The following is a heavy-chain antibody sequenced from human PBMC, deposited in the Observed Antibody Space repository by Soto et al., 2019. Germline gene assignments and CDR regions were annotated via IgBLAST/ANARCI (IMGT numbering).Heavy chain of an antibody. CDR3: ARMGLHLGELSRNWFDP. Sequence: SETLSLTCTVSGGSISSYYWSWIRQPPGKGLEWIGYIYSSGSTNYNPSLKSRVTISLDTSNNQFSLEVKSATAADTAVYYCARMGLHLGELSRNWFDPWGQGSLVTVSS. J-gene: IGHJ5*02. CDR1: GGSISSYY. CDR2: IYSSGST. D-gene: IGHD3-16*02. V-gene: IGHV4-59*12.